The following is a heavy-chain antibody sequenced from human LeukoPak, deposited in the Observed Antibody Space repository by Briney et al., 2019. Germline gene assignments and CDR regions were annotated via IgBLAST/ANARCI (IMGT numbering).Heavy chain of an antibody. CDR1: VYTFTGYY. D-gene: IGHD3-22*01. V-gene: IGHV1-2*02. CDR3: AKAYDSSGYYSIYYYYGMDV. CDR2: IHPNSGGT. J-gene: IGHJ6*02. Sequence: ASVTVSCKASVYTFTGYYMHWVRQAPGKGLEWMGWIHPNSGGTNYAQKFQGRVTMTRDTSISTAYMELSRLRSDDTAVYYCAKAYDSSGYYSIYYYYGMDVWGQGTTVTVSS.